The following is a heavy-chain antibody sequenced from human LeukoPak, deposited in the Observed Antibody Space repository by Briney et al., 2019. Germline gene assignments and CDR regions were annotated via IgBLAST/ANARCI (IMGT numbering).Heavy chain of an antibody. CDR3: ARPTDGT. CDR2: IYYSGST. CDR1: GGSNSSYY. D-gene: IGHD4-17*01. V-gene: IGHV4-59*08. Sequence: PSETLSLTCTVSGGSNSSYYWSWIRQPPGKGLEWIGYIYYSGSTNYNPSLKSRVTISVDTSKNQFSLKLSSVTAADTAVYYCARPTDGTWGQGTLVTVSS. J-gene: IGHJ5*02.